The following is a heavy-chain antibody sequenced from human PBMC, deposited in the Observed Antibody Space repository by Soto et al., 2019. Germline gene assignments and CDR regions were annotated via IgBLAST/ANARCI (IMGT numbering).Heavy chain of an antibody. J-gene: IGHJ3*02. CDR3: ARGGHVRFLEWLYEGDAFDI. Sequence: QVQLVQSGAEVKKPGASVKVSCKASGYTFTSYDMNWVRQATGQGLEWMGWMNPNSGNTGYAQKFQGRVTMNRNTSKSTAYMELSSLRSEDTAVYYCARGGHVRFLEWLYEGDAFDIWGQGTMVTVSS. D-gene: IGHD3-3*01. CDR1: GYTFTSYD. V-gene: IGHV1-8*01. CDR2: MNPNSGNT.